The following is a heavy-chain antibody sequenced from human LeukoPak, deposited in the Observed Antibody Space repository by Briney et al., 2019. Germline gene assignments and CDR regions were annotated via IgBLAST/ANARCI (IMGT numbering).Heavy chain of an antibody. CDR2: IYSSGST. Sequence: PSETLSLTCNASGGSIRGYYWSWIRQPPGKGLEWIGYIYSSGSTYYNPSLKSRVTISVDTSKNQFSLKLSSVTAADTAVYYCARFSFYDSSGYIDYWGLGTLVTVSS. J-gene: IGHJ4*02. CDR1: GGSIRGYY. D-gene: IGHD3-22*01. CDR3: ARFSFYDSSGYIDY. V-gene: IGHV4-4*08.